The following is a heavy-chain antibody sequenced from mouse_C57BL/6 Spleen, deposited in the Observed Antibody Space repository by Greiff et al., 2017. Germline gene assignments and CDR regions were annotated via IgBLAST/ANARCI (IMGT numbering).Heavy chain of an antibody. CDR3: ASTMIKEAWFAY. Sequence: EVKVEESGGGLVQPGGSMKLSCVASGFTFSNYWMNWVRQSPEKGLEWVAQIRLKSDNYATHYAESVKGRFTISRDDSKSSVYLQMNNLRAEDTGIYYCASTMIKEAWFAYWGQGTLVTVSA. J-gene: IGHJ3*01. V-gene: IGHV6-3*01. CDR2: IRLKSDNYAT. D-gene: IGHD2-4*01. CDR1: GFTFSNYW.